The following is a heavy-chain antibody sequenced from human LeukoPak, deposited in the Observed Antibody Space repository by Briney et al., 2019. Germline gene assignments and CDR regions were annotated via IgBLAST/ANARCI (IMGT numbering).Heavy chain of an antibody. CDR2: ISSNGGST. CDR3: ARGPIRDYGGNSGDY. V-gene: IGHV3-64*01. J-gene: IGHJ4*02. CDR1: GFTFSSYA. Sequence: GGSLRLSCAASGFTFSSYAMHWVRQAPGKGLEYVSAISSNGGSTYYANSEKGRFTISRDNSKNTLYLQMGSLRAEDMAVYYCARGPIRDYGGNSGDYWGQGTLVTVSS. D-gene: IGHD4-23*01.